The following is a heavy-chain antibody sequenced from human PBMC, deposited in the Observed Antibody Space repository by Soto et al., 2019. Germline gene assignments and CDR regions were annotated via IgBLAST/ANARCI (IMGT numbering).Heavy chain of an antibody. V-gene: IGHV3-33*01. CDR1: GFTFSSYG. Sequence: GGSLRLSCAASGFTFSSYGMHWVRQAPGKGLEWVAVIWYDGSNKYYADSVKGRFTISRDNSKNTLYLQMNSLRAEDTAVYYCSRFMVRGEQNPYYYYGMDVWGQGTTVTVSS. J-gene: IGHJ6*02. CDR3: SRFMVRGEQNPYYYYGMDV. D-gene: IGHD3-10*01. CDR2: IWYDGSNK.